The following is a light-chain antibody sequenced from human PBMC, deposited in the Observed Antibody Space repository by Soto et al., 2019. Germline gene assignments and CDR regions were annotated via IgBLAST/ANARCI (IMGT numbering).Light chain of an antibody. CDR3: QQYNNYPST. V-gene: IGKV1-5*01. CDR2: DAS. J-gene: IGKJ2*01. CDR1: QSISTW. Sequence: DIPMTQSPSTVSASVGDGVTITCRASQSISTWLAWYQQKPGNAPKLLIYDASTLESGVPSGFSGSGSGTEFTLTISSLQPDDFATYYCQQYNNYPSTFGQGTKLEIK.